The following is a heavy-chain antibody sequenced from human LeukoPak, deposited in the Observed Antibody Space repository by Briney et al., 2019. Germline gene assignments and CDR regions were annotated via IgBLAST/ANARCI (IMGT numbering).Heavy chain of an antibody. D-gene: IGHD1-26*01. Sequence: GGSLRLSCAASGFTFSSYSMNWVRQAPGKGLEWVSSISSSSSYIYYADSVKGRFTISRDNAKNSLYLQMNSLRAEDTAVYYCAREIVGAINFDAFDIWGQGTMVTVSS. CDR2: ISSSSSYI. J-gene: IGHJ3*02. CDR3: AREIVGAINFDAFDI. CDR1: GFTFSSYS. V-gene: IGHV3-21*01.